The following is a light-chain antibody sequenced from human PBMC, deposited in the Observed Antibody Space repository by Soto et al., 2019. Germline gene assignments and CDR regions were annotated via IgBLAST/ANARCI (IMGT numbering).Light chain of an antibody. V-gene: IGLV6-57*04. CDR2: EDN. CDR3: QSYDSSNYV. Sequence: NFMLTQPHSVSESPGKTVTISCTRSSGSIASNYVQWYQQRPGSAPTTVIYEDNQRPSGVPDRFSGSIDSSSNSASLTISGLKTEDEADYYCQSYDSSNYVFGTGTKLTV. CDR1: SGSIASNY. J-gene: IGLJ1*01.